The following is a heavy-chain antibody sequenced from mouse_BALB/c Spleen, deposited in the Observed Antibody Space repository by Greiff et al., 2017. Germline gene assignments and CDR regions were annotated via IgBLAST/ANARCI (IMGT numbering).Heavy chain of an antibody. CDR3: ASINYAMDY. Sequence: VQLQQPGAELVKPGASVKLSCKASGYTFTSYWMHWVKQRPGQGLEWIGEIDPSDSYTNYNQKFKGKATLTVDKSSSTAYMKLSSLTSEDSAVYYCASINYAMDYWGQGTSVTVSS. CDR1: GYTFTSYW. CDR2: IDPSDSYT. D-gene: IGHD1-2*01. J-gene: IGHJ4*01. V-gene: IGHV1-69*02.